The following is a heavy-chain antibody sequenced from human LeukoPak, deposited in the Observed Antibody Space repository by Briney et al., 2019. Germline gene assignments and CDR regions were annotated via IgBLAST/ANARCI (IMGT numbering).Heavy chain of an antibody. CDR3: AKDAAANWAHYFDY. CDR2: INWSGGST. D-gene: IGHD7-27*01. Sequence: GGSLRLSCAASGFTFDDYGMSWVCQAPGKGLEWVSGINWSGGSTGYADSVKGRFTISRDNAKNTLYLQMNSLRAEDTAVYYCAKDAAANWAHYFDYWGQGTLVTVSS. CDR1: GFTFDDYG. J-gene: IGHJ4*02. V-gene: IGHV3-20*04.